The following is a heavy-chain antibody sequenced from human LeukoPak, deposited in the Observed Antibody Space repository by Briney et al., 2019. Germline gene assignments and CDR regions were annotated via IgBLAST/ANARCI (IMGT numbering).Heavy chain of an antibody. J-gene: IGHJ4*02. CDR2: MSHSGNT. V-gene: IGHV4-38-2*02. Sequence: SETLSLTCTVSGYSISSGYYWGWIRQPPGKGLEWIGSMSHSGNTYYNPSLRSRVTISVDTSKNQFSLKLSSVTAADTAVYYCARGDYDILQGPFDYWGQGTLVTVSS. D-gene: IGHD3-9*01. CDR3: ARGDYDILQGPFDY. CDR1: GYSISSGYY.